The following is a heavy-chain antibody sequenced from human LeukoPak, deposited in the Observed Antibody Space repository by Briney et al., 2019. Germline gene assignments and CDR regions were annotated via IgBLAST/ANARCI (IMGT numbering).Heavy chain of an antibody. CDR1: GGSISSYY. CDR2: IYSSGST. J-gene: IGHJ4*02. CDR3: AGGGITYYYGSGSPMAEGY. Sequence: SETLSLTCTVSGGSISSYYWSWIRQPVGKGLEWIGHIYSSGSTNYNPSLKSRVTMSVDMSKNQFSLTLSSVTAADTAVYYCAGGGITYYYGSGSPMAEGYWGQGTLVTVSS. V-gene: IGHV4-4*07. D-gene: IGHD3-10*01.